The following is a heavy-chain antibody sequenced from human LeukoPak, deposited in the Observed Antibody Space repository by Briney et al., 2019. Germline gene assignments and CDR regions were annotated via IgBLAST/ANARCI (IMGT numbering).Heavy chain of an antibody. CDR2: INHSGST. Sequence: SETLSLTCAVYGASFSGYYWSWIRQPPGKGLEWIGEINHSGSTNYNPSLKSRVTISVDTSKNQFSLKLSSVTAADTAVYYCAGSIPPCRSGYYYYYGMDVWGQGTTLTVPS. CDR3: AGSIPPCRSGYYYYYGMDV. V-gene: IGHV4-34*01. D-gene: IGHD2-21*01. J-gene: IGHJ6*02. CDR1: GASFSGYY.